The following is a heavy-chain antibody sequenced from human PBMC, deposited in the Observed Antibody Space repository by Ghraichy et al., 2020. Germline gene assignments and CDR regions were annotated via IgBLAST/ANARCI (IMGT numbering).Heavy chain of an antibody. D-gene: IGHD3-10*01. V-gene: IGHV3-74*01. Sequence: GGSLRLSCAASGFTFSTSWIHWVRQGPGQGLVWVSLINSDGSSTNYADSVKGRFTISRDNAKNTVYLQMNSLRAEDMAVYYCVRDYFYSMDVWGQGTTVIVSS. J-gene: IGHJ6*02. CDR2: INSDGSST. CDR1: GFTFSTSW. CDR3: VRDYFYSMDV.